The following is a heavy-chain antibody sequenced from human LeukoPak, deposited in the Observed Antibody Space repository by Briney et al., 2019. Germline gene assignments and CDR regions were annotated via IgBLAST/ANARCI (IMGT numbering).Heavy chain of an antibody. CDR1: GGSFSGYF. CDR3: ARDSGTTGEVKFDP. V-gene: IGHV4-34*01. Sequence: PSETLSLTCGVYGGSFSGYFWSWIRQPPGKGLEWIGEINHSGSTNYNPSLKTRVTMSIDTSKNQFSLNLISVTAADTAVYYCARDSGTTGEVKFDPWGQGTLVTVSS. J-gene: IGHJ5*02. D-gene: IGHD3-10*01. CDR2: INHSGST.